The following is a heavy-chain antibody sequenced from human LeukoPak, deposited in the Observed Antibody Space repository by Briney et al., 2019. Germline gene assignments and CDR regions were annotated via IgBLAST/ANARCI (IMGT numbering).Heavy chain of an antibody. D-gene: IGHD1-26*01. CDR1: GFTFSSYA. J-gene: IGHJ4*02. Sequence: GGSLRLSCAASGFTFSSYAMSWVRQAPGKGLEWVSAISGSGGSTYYADSVKGRFTISRDNSKNTLYLQMNSLRAEDTAVYYCAKGPHSESYYYNYFDYWGQGTLVTVSS. V-gene: IGHV3-23*01. CDR3: AKGPHSESYYYNYFDY. CDR2: ISGSGGST.